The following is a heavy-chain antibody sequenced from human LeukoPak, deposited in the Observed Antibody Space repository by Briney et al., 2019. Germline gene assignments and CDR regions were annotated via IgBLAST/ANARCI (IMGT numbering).Heavy chain of an antibody. V-gene: IGHV4-4*07. CDR3: ARRVVLGLGARRYLDL. D-gene: IGHD3-10*01. CDR1: GGSISSYY. J-gene: IGHJ2*01. Sequence: PSETLSLTCTVSGGSISSYYWSWIRQPAGKGLEWIGRIYTSGSTNYNPSLKSRVTISVDTSKNQFSLKLTSVTAADTAVYYCARRVVLGLGARRYLDLWGRGTLVTVSS. CDR2: IYTSGST.